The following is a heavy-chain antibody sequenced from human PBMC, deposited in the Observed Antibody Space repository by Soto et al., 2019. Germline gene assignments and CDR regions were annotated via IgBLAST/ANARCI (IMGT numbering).Heavy chain of an antibody. Sequence: PSETLSLTCTVSGGSISRYYWSWIRQPPGKGLEWIGYIYYSGSTNYNPSLKSRVTISVDTSKNQFSLKLSSVTAADAAVYYCARDFSAYGDSYFDYWGQGTLVTVS. CDR3: ARDFSAYGDSYFDY. CDR1: GGSISRYY. J-gene: IGHJ4*02. CDR2: IYYSGST. D-gene: IGHD4-17*01. V-gene: IGHV4-59*01.